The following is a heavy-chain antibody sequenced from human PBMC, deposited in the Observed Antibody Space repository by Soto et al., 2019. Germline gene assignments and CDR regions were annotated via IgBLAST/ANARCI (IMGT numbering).Heavy chain of an antibody. Sequence: QVQLVESGGGVVQPGRSLRLSCAASGFSFYNYAMHWVRQAPGKGLEWVATLPNDGNYKYYAASVKGRFTISRDNSKNTLYLQMSSLRTEDTAVYYCARGVRDNSGYFFHYFDYWGQGALVTVSS. CDR3: ARGVRDNSGYFFHYFDY. CDR2: LPNDGNYK. V-gene: IGHV3-30-3*01. CDR1: GFSFYNYA. J-gene: IGHJ4*02. D-gene: IGHD3-22*01.